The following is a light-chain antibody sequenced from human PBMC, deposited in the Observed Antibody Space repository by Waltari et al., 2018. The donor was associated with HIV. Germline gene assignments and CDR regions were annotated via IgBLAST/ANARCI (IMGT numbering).Light chain of an antibody. V-gene: IGLV1-51*01. CDR1: SSTLGNNF. J-gene: IGLJ2*01. CDR2: DNT. Sequence: QSVLTQPPPFSAVPGQKVTISCSGSSSTLGNNFVSWFQQLPGTAPKLLIYDNTRRPSGIPDRFSGSKAGTSATLGITGLQSGDEADYYCGTWDSSLSAWVFGGGTKLTVL. CDR3: GTWDSSLSAWV.